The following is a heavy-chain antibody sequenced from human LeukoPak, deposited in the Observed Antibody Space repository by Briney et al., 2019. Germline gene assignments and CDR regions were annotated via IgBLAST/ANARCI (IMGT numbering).Heavy chain of an antibody. D-gene: IGHD6-13*01. Sequence: PGGSLRLSCAVSGFTFNTYSMNWVRQAPGKGLEWVSTISSSSNYIYYGESVKGRFTVSRDNAKNSLYLQMNSLRAEDTAVYYCARAVGSSWYYYYYMDVWGKGTTVTVSS. CDR1: GFTFNTYS. CDR2: ISSSSNYI. CDR3: ARAVGSSWYYYYYMDV. J-gene: IGHJ6*03. V-gene: IGHV3-21*01.